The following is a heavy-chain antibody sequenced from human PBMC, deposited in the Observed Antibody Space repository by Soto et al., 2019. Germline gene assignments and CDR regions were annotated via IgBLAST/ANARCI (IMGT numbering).Heavy chain of an antibody. V-gene: IGHV3-13*05. D-gene: IGHD2-15*01. CDR2: SGAARDP. CDR3: ARAYPGRLPRRAAYYYALDA. Sequence: PGGSLTLSCTASGFSFSDYDMHGVRQAPGKGLEWVSTSGAARDPYYTGSVKHRFTISRENARNPMFLQMNSVTVGDTAVYYCARAYPGRLPRRAAYYYALDAWGKWIMVTV. CDR1: GFSFSDYD. J-gene: IGHJ6*04.